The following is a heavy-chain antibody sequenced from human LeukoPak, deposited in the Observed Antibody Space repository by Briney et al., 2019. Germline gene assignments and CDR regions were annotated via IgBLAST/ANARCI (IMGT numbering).Heavy chain of an antibody. J-gene: IGHJ4*02. CDR2: ISGSGGST. V-gene: IGHV3-23*01. Sequence: GGSLRLSCVASGFTFSSYAVSWVRQAPGKGLEWVSGISGSGGSTHYADSVKGRFTISRDNSKNTLYLQMNSLRAEDTAVYYRAKSNSQWLVPCFDYWGQGTLVTVSS. D-gene: IGHD6-19*01. CDR3: AKSNSQWLVPCFDY. CDR1: GFTFSSYA.